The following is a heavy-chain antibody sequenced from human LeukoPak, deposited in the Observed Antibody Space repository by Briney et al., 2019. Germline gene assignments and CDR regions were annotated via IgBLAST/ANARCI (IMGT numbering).Heavy chain of an antibody. Sequence: ASVKVSFKASGYTFTGYYMHWVRQAPGQGLEWMGWINPNSGGTNYAQKFQGRVTMTRDTSISTAYMELSRLRSDDTAVYYCARERMVASYYYYGMDVWGQGTTVTVSS. CDR2: INPNSGGT. J-gene: IGHJ6*02. D-gene: IGHD5-12*01. CDR1: GYTFTGYY. CDR3: ARERMVASYYYYGMDV. V-gene: IGHV1-2*02.